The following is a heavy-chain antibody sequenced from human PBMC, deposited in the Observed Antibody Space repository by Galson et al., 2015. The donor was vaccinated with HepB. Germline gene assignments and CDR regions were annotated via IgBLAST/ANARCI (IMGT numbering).Heavy chain of an antibody. CDR2: INPSGGRG. J-gene: IGHJ3*02. V-gene: IGHV1-46*04. Sequence: SVKVSCKASGFTLTTYQIHWVRQAPGQGLEWMGMINPSGGRGSYAQKLQGRVTMNRDTSTNTVYMDLSGLKSAETAVYYCAREERWLEYTGGAFDIWGEGTMVTASA. CDR1: GFTLTTYQ. D-gene: IGHD5-24*01. CDR3: AREERWLEYTGGAFDI.